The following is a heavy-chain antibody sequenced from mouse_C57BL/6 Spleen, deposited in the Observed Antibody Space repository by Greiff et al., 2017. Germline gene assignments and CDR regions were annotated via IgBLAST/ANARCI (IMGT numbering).Heavy chain of an antibody. V-gene: IGHV1-55*01. CDR3: ARRYDYDFDY. CDR2: IYPGSGST. D-gene: IGHD2-4*01. Sequence: QVQLQQSGAELVKPGASVKMSCKASGYTFTSYCITWVKQRPGQGLEWIGDIYPGSGSTNYNEKFKSKATLTVDTSSSAAYMQLSSLTSEDSAVSCCARRYDYDFDYWGQGTTLTVSA. CDR1: GYTFTSYC. J-gene: IGHJ2*01.